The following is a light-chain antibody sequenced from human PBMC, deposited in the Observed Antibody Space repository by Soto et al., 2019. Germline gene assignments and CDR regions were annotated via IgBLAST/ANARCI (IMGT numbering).Light chain of an antibody. Sequence: IVMTQSPDTLSVSPGERATLSCRASQSVSSNLAWYQQKPGQAPRLLIYGTSTRATGIPARFSGSGSGTEFTLTISSLQSEEFAVYYCQQYNNMWTFGQGTKVEIK. J-gene: IGKJ1*01. CDR3: QQYNNMWT. CDR2: GTS. V-gene: IGKV3D-15*01. CDR1: QSVSSN.